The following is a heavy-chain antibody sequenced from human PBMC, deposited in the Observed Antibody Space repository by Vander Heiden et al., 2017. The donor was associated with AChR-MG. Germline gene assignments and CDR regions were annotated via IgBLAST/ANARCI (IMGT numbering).Heavy chain of an antibody. V-gene: IGHV3-30*18. CDR1: GFTFSSYG. CDR3: AKVVTGEFDY. J-gene: IGHJ4*02. D-gene: IGHD7-27*01. Sequence: QLQLVESGGGVVQPGRSLRLSYSSSGFTFSSYGMHWVRQAPGKGLEWVAVISYDGSNKYYADSVKGRFTISRDNSKNTLYLQMNSLRAEDTAVYYCAKVVTGEFDYWGQGTLVTVSS. CDR2: ISYDGSNK.